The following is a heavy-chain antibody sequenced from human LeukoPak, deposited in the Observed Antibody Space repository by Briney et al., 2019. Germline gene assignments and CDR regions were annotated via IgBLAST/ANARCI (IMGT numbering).Heavy chain of an antibody. V-gene: IGHV3-21*01. Sequence: GGSLRLSCAASGFTFSSYSMNWVRQAPGKGLEWVSSISSSSSYIYYADSVKGRFTISRDNAKNSLYLQMNSLRAEDTAVYYCARDEYYYDSSIYFQHWGQGTLVTVSS. J-gene: IGHJ1*01. CDR3: ARDEYYYDSSIYFQH. D-gene: IGHD3-22*01. CDR2: ISSSSSYI. CDR1: GFTFSSYS.